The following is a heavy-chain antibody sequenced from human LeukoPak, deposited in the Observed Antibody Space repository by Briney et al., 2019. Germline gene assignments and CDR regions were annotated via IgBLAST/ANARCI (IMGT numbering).Heavy chain of an antibody. CDR2: IWYDGSNK. J-gene: IGHJ6*02. CDR1: GFTFSSYG. CDR3: ARVGEMATKYYYYYGMDV. D-gene: IGHD5-12*01. Sequence: PGGSLRLSCAASGFTFSSYGMHWVRQAPGKGLEWVAVIWYDGSNKYYADSMKGRFTISRDNSKNTLYLQMNSLIAEDTAVYYCARVGEMATKYYYYYGMDVWGQGTTVTVSS. V-gene: IGHV3-33*01.